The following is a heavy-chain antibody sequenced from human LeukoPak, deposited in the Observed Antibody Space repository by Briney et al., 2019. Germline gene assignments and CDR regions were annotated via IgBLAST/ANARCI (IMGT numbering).Heavy chain of an antibody. D-gene: IGHD1-26*01. CDR1: GFTFIDYA. CDR2: ISYDGNSK. V-gene: IGHV3-30-3*02. CDR3: TKGGGVTDYYPFIGPYFDL. Sequence: GGSLRLSCAVSGFTFIDYAMHWVRQAPGKGLEWVAAISYDGNSKYYPDSVKGRFTISRDTSENMLYLQMNSLRIEDTAVYYCTKGGGVTDYYPFIGPYFDLWGRGTPVTVSS. J-gene: IGHJ2*01.